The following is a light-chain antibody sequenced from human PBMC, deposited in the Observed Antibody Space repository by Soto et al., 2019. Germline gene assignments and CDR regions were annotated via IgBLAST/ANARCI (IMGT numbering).Light chain of an antibody. CDR2: KVI. J-gene: IGLJ1*01. V-gene: IGLV2-14*01. CDR3: SSYTSGTTLVV. Sequence: QSVLTQPASVSGSPGQSITISCTGTSRDIGTYNYVSWYQQQPGRAPKLIIYKVINRPSGVSDRFSGSKSGNTASLTISGLLAEDEADYYCSSYTSGTTLVVFGTGTKVTVL. CDR1: SRDIGTYNY.